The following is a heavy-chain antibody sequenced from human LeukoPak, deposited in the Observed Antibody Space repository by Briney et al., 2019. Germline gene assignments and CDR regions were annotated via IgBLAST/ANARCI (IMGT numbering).Heavy chain of an antibody. V-gene: IGHV3-7*01. CDR3: ARVGGGSYFPNYYYGMDV. CDR2: IKQDGSEK. Sequence: GGSLRLSCAASGLTFSSYWMSWVRQAPGKGLGWVANIKQDGSEKYYVDSVRGRFTISRDNAKNSLYLQMNSLRAEDAAVYYCARVGGGSYFPNYYYGMDVWGQGTTVTVSS. J-gene: IGHJ6*02. CDR1: GLTFSSYW. D-gene: IGHD1-26*01.